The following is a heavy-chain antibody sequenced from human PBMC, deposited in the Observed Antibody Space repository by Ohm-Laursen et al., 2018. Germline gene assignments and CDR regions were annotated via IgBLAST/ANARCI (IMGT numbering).Heavy chain of an antibody. CDR2: IYYSGST. D-gene: IGHD4-11*01. V-gene: IGHV4-31*02. J-gene: IGHJ4*02. CDR1: GGSISSGGYY. Sequence: SETLSLTCAVSGGSISSGGYYWSWIRQHPGKGLEWIGYIYYSGSTYYNPSLKSRVTISVDTSKNQFSLKLSSVTAADTAVYYCARALSTVTTDYFDYWGQGTLVTVSS. CDR3: ARALSTVTTDYFDY.